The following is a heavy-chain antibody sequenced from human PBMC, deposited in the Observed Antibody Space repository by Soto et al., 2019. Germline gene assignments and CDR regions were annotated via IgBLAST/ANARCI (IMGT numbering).Heavy chain of an antibody. CDR3: ARRNYDILTGYPNAFDI. D-gene: IGHD3-9*01. CDR1: GYSFTSYW. CDR2: IYPGDSDT. Sequence: GESLKISCKGSGYSFTSYWIGWVRQMPGKGLEWMGIIYPGDSDTRYSPSFQGQVTISADKSISTAYLQWSSLKASDTAMYYCARRNYDILTGYPNAFDIWGQGTMVTV. V-gene: IGHV5-51*01. J-gene: IGHJ3*02.